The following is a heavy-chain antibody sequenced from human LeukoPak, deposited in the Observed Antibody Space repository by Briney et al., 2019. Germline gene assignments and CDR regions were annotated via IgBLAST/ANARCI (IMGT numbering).Heavy chain of an antibody. Sequence: SETLSLTCAVSGVSISSGYWWSWVRQPPGKGLEWVGECFHSGNTNYNPSLKSRVTISLDKSKNQFSLNLNSLTAADTAVYYCARSAYGFDYWGQGTRVTVSS. CDR3: ARSAYGFDY. V-gene: IGHV4-4*02. CDR1: GVSISSGYW. D-gene: IGHD4-17*01. CDR2: CFHSGNT. J-gene: IGHJ4*02.